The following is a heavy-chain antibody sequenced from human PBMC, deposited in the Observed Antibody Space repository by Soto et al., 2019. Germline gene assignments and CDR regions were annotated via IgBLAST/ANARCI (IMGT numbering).Heavy chain of an antibody. J-gene: IGHJ5*02. Sequence: LQLQESGPGLVKPSETLFLTSTVSSGCISSSSCYLGWLRQPPGTVLEWIGSVYYSGSTYSNPSLNSRVAISVDKSKNHFSLKLSAVPAADTAVYYCARPYYHFWSGKNRFDPGGQGTLVTVSS. V-gene: IGHV4-39*01. CDR3: ARPYYHFWSGKNRFDP. D-gene: IGHD3-3*01. CDR1: SGCISSSSCY. CDR2: VYYSGST.